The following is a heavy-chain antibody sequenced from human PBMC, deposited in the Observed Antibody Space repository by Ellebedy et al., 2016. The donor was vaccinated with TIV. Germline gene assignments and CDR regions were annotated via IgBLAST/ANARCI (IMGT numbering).Heavy chain of an antibody. CDR3: ARDRWGYCSGGTCYLDAFDI. Sequence: PGGSLRLSCAASGFRFSSYNMNWVRQAPGKGPEWVSFISGRSGTIYYADSVKGRFTISRDNAKNSLYLQMNSLRDEDTAVYYCARDRWGYCSGGTCYLDAFDIWGQGTMVTVSS. CDR2: ISGRSGTI. J-gene: IGHJ3*02. V-gene: IGHV3-48*02. D-gene: IGHD2-15*01. CDR1: GFRFSSYN.